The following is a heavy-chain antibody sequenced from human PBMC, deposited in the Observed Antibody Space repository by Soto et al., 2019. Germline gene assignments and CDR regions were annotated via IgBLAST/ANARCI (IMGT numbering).Heavy chain of an antibody. CDR2: IYNSGTT. V-gene: IGHV4-31*03. CDR1: CGSITRGGYY. D-gene: IGHD3-10*01. CDR3: AREGDRGSHSH. Sequence: SETLSLTCTVSCGSITRGGYYWSWIRQHPGKGLEWIGYIYNSGTTYYNPSLKSRVTISVDTSKNQFSLNLPPVTAADTAVYYCAREGDRGSHSHWGQGTLVTVSS. J-gene: IGHJ4*02.